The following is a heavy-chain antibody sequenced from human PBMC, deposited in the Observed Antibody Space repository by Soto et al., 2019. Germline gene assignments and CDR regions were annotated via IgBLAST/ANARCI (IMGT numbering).Heavy chain of an antibody. CDR2: ISSNGGST. J-gene: IGHJ4*02. CDR1: GFTFSSYA. CDR3: VKFSGVLEWLPPYFDY. D-gene: IGHD3-3*01. V-gene: IGHV3-64D*08. Sequence: GGSLRLSCSASGFTFSSYAMHWVRQAPGKGLEYVSAISSNGGSTYYADSVKGRFTISRDNSKNTLYLQMSSLRAEDTAVYYCVKFSGVLEWLPPYFDYWGQGTLVTVSS.